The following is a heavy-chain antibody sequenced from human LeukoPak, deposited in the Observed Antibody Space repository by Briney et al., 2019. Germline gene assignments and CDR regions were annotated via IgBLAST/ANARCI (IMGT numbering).Heavy chain of an antibody. CDR2: IDPSDSYI. D-gene: IGHD1-14*01. J-gene: IGHJ6*02. Sequence: GESLKISCKGSGYSFTTYWITWVRQMPGKGLEWMGRIDPSDSYINYSPSFQGHVTISADKSISTAYLQWSSLKASDTAMYYCARSASPITLPSYFDNMDVWGQGTTVTVSS. CDR3: ARSASPITLPSYFDNMDV. V-gene: IGHV5-10-1*01. CDR1: GYSFTTYW.